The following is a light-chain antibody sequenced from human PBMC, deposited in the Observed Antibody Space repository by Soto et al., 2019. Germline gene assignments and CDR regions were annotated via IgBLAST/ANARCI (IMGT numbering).Light chain of an antibody. CDR1: SSNIGSNT. V-gene: IGLV1-44*01. Sequence: QSVLTQPPSASGTPGQRVTISCSGSSSNIGSNTVNWYQQLPGTAPKLLIYSNNQRPSGVPDRFSSSKSGTSASLAISGLHSEDEADYYCAAWDDSLNGYVVFGGGTKLTVL. CDR3: AAWDDSLNGYVV. CDR2: SNN. J-gene: IGLJ2*01.